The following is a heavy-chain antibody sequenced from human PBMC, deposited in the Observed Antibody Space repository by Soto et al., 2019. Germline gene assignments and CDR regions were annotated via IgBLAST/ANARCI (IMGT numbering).Heavy chain of an antibody. D-gene: IGHD2-21*02. J-gene: IGHJ6*02. CDR1: GFTVSSNY. CDR3: ARARLYYYYDGMDV. Sequence: EVQLVESGGGLVQPGGSLRLSCAASGFTVSSNYMSWVRQAPGKGLEWVSVIYSGGSTYYADSVKGRFTISRHNSKNTLYLQMNSLRAEDTAVYYCARARLYYYYDGMDVWGQGTTVTVSS. V-gene: IGHV3-53*04. CDR2: IYSGGST.